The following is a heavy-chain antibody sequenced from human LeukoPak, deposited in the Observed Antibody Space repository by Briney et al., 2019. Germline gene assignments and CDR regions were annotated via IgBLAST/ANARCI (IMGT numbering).Heavy chain of an antibody. CDR2: IYPGDSDT. CDR1: GYSFTSYW. J-gene: IGHJ4*02. V-gene: IGHV5-51*01. CDR3: ARVGYCSGGSCQRFDY. Sequence: GESLKISCKGSGYSFTSYWIGWVRQMPGKGLEWMGIIYPGDSDTRYSPSFQGQVTISADKSISTAYLQWSSPKASDTAMYYCARVGYCSGGSCQRFDYWGQGTLVTVSS. D-gene: IGHD2-15*01.